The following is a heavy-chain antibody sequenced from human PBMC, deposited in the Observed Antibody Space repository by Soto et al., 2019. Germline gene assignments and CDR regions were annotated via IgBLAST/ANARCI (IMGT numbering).Heavy chain of an antibody. Sequence: GASVKVSCKASGYTFTSYYIHWVRQAPGQGLEWMGWISAYNGNTNYAQKLQGRVTMTTDTSTSTAYMELRSLRSDDTAVYYCAREDSGHSYFDYWGQGTLVTVSS. J-gene: IGHJ4*02. CDR2: ISAYNGNT. CDR1: GYTFTSYY. D-gene: IGHD6-19*01. CDR3: AREDSGHSYFDY. V-gene: IGHV1-18*04.